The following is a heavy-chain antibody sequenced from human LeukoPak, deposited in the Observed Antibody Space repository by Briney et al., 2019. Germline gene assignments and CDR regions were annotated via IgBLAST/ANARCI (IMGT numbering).Heavy chain of an antibody. D-gene: IGHD6-19*01. CDR2: IKQDGSVK. J-gene: IGHJ5*02. V-gene: IGHV3-7*01. CDR3: AACSSALGWLDP. CDR1: EFTFSSYC. Sequence: PGGSLRLSCAASEFTFSSYCMTWVRQAPGKGLEWVANIKQDGSVKYYVDSVKGRFSISRNNAKNSLYLQMNSLRDEDTAVYYCAACSSALGWLDPWGQGTLVTVSS.